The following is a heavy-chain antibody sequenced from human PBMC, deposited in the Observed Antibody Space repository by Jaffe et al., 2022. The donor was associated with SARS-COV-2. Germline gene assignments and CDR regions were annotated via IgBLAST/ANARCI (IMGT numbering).Heavy chain of an antibody. CDR1: GTSISGSSGYY. V-gene: IGHV4-39*01. CDR2: IHYSGAT. J-gene: IGHJ4*02. Sequence: QRQLQESGPGLLRPSETLSLTCNVSGTSISGSSGYYWGWLRQPPGKEPEWIGSIHYSGATYYKSSLKSRVTISADMSKNRFSLNLTSVTAADTAVYYCARHGSFGLGSYGLFDFWGQGALVTVSS. CDR3: ARHGSFGLGSYGLFDF. D-gene: IGHD3-10*01.